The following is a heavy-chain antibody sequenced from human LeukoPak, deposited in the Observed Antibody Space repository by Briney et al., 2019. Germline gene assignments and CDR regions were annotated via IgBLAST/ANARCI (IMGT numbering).Heavy chain of an antibody. V-gene: IGHV3-48*01. CDR3: ARQYDQILEWLLYRTAGDAFDI. D-gene: IGHD3-3*01. CDR2: ISSSSSTI. J-gene: IGHJ3*02. Sequence: PGGSLRLSCAASGFTFSSYSMNWVRQAPGKGLEWVSYISSSSSTIYYADSVKGRFTISRDNAKNSLYLQMNSLRAEDTAVYYCARQYDQILEWLLYRTAGDAFDIWSQGTMVTVSS. CDR1: GFTFSSYS.